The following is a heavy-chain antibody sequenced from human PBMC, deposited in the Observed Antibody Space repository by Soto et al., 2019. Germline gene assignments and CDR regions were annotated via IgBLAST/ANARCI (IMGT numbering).Heavy chain of an antibody. D-gene: IGHD6-19*01. Sequence: PXXTLSLTFTVSGDSISSYYWSWIRQPPGKGLEWIGYIYYSGSTDYNPSLKSRVTISVDTSKNQFSMKLNSVTAADTAVYYCARSTIGWYPFDYWGQGTLVTVSS. CDR3: ARSTIGWYPFDY. V-gene: IGHV4-59*01. CDR2: IYYSGST. J-gene: IGHJ4*02. CDR1: GDSISSYY.